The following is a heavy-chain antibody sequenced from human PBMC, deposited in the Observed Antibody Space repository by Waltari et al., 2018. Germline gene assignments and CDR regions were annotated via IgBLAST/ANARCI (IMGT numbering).Heavy chain of an antibody. V-gene: IGHV1-69-2*01. D-gene: IGHD1-26*01. CDR2: VDPEDGEA. J-gene: IGHJ3*01. CDR3: ATGLEDSDSASRPFDV. CDR1: AFTITNYY. Sequence: VLLLQSGAAVKKPGTTVKISCKVSAFTITNYYIHWVQQAPGKGLHWMGLVDPEDGEAIYSGNFQGRVTMTADTSTDTVYMQLSSLTSDDTAIYYCATGLEDSDSASRPFDVWGQGTMVTVS.